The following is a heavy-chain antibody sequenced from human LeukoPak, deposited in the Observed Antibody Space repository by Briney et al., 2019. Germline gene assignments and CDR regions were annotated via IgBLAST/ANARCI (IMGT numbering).Heavy chain of an antibody. CDR1: GFTFSGSA. CDR2: IRSKANSYAT. Sequence: GGSLRLSCAASGFTFSGSAMHWVRQASGKGLEWVGRIRSKANSYATAYAASVKGRFTISRDDSKNTAYLQMNSLKTEDTAVYYCTRHELGGINYYYMDVWDKGTTVTVSS. J-gene: IGHJ6*03. D-gene: IGHD3-10*01. CDR3: TRHELGGINYYYMDV. V-gene: IGHV3-73*01.